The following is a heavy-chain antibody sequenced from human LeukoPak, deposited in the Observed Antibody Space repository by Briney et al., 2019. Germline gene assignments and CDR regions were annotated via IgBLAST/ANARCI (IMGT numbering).Heavy chain of an antibody. J-gene: IGHJ5*02. CDR3: ARDRAGRNYDFWSGYYGANWFDP. CDR1: GGSISSSSYY. Sequence: SETLSLTCTVSGGSISSSSYYWGWIRQPPGKGLEWIGSIYYSGSTYYNPSLKSRVTISVDTSKNQFSLKLSSVTAADTAVYYCARDRAGRNYDFWSGYYGANWFDPWGQGTLVTVYS. D-gene: IGHD3-3*01. V-gene: IGHV4-39*07. CDR2: IYYSGST.